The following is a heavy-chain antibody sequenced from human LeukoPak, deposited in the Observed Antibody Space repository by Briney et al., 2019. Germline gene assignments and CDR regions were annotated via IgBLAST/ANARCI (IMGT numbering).Heavy chain of an antibody. D-gene: IGHD3-3*01. V-gene: IGHV1-69*13. CDR1: GGTFSSYA. CDR2: IIPIFGTA. Sequence: ASVKVSCKASGGTFSSYAISWVRQAPGQGLEWMGGIIPIFGTANYAQKFQGRVTITADESTSTAYMELSSLRSEDTAVYYCARLHDFWSAYGYYFDYWGQGTLVTVSS. CDR3: ARLHDFWSAYGYYFDY. J-gene: IGHJ4*02.